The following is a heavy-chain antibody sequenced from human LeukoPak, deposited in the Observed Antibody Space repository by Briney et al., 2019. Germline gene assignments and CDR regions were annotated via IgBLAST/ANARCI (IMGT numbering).Heavy chain of an antibody. CDR1: GFTFSSYG. V-gene: IGHV3-30*02. Sequence: PGGSLRLSCAASGFTFSSYGMHWVRQAPGKGLEWVAFIRYDGSSKYYADSVKGRFTISRDNSKNTLYLQMNSLRAEDTAVYYCALPGPGYAFDIWGQGTMVTVSS. J-gene: IGHJ3*02. CDR3: ALPGPGYAFDI. CDR2: IRYDGSSK.